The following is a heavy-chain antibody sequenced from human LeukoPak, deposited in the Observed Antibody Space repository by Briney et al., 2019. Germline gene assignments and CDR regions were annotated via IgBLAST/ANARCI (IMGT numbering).Heavy chain of an antibody. Sequence: SGTLSLTCAVSGDSISSNNWWSWVRQPPGKGLEWIGEIYHSGGTNYNPSLKSRVTISVDRSKNQFSLKLSSVTAADTAVYYCARGGITIFGVVIPIFDYWGQGTLVTVSS. J-gene: IGHJ4*02. V-gene: IGHV4-4*02. D-gene: IGHD3-3*01. CDR3: ARGGITIFGVVIPIFDY. CDR2: IYHSGGT. CDR1: GDSISSNNW.